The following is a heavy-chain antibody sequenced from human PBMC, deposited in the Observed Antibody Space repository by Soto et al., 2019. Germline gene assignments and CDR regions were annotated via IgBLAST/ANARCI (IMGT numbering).Heavy chain of an antibody. J-gene: IGHJ4*02. D-gene: IGHD2-15*01. Sequence: GESLKISCEGSGYTFSIYSIGWVRQMPGKGLESMGIIYPDDSDTRYSPSFRGQVTISVDKSISRAYLQWSSLKASDSPMYFCARIGRSYNPFDYWGRGTLVTVSS. V-gene: IGHV5-51*01. CDR1: GYTFSIYS. CDR3: ARIGRSYNPFDY. CDR2: IYPDDSDT.